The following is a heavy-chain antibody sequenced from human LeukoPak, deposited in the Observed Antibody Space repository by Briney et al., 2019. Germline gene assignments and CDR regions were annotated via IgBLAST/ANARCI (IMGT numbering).Heavy chain of an antibody. CDR2: IIPIFGTA. D-gene: IGHD2-2*01. J-gene: IGHJ4*02. CDR1: GGTFSSYA. V-gene: IGHV1-69*13. Sequence: SVKVSCKASGGTFSSYAISWVRQAPGQGLEWMGGIIPIFGTANYAQKSQGRVTITADESTSPAYMELSSLRSEDTAVYYCASSLIVVVPAARGLGNWGQGTLVTVSS. CDR3: ASSLIVVVPAARGLGN.